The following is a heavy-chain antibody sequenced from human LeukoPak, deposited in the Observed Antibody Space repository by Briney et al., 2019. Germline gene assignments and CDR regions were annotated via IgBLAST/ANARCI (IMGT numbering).Heavy chain of an antibody. CDR1: GFSLSGYW. V-gene: IGHV3-7*01. Sequence: GGSLRLSCAASGFSLSGYWMTWVRQAPGKGLEWVADINRDGSQKNHVDSVQGRFTISRDNAKNSLYLQMNSLTAEDTAVYYCARVPRVYDFWSGSFPYYFDYWGQGTLVTVSS. CDR3: ARVPRVYDFWSGSFPYYFDY. D-gene: IGHD3-3*01. CDR2: INRDGSQK. J-gene: IGHJ4*02.